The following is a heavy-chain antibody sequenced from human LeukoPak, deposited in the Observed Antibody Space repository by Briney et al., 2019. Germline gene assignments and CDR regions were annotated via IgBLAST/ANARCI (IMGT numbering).Heavy chain of an antibody. CDR2: VSHIESHNK. J-gene: IGHJ3*02. CDR3: ATEGDSSGHAGAFDI. Sequence: GSLRLSCTASGLTFSTRVMHWVRQAPGEGLEWVALVSHIESHNKQYADSMKGRFTISRDNSKSTLYLQMDSLSAADTALYFCATEGDSSGHAGAFDIWGQGTMVTVSS. D-gene: IGHD3-22*01. CDR1: GLTFSTRV. V-gene: IGHV3-30-3*01.